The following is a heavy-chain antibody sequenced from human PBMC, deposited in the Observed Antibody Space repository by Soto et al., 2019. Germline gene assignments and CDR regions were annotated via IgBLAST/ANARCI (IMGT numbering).Heavy chain of an antibody. CDR2: IYPADSDT. D-gene: IGHD2-2*01. CDR3: ARLKGYCSSTSCYGYYYYMDV. Sequence: PGESLKISCKASGYSFTTNWIGWVRQMPGKGLEWMGIIYPADSDTRYSPSFQGQVTISADKSIITAYLQWSSLKASDTAMYYCARLKGYCSSTSCYGYYYYMDVWGKGTTVTVSS. J-gene: IGHJ6*03. CDR1: GYSFTTNW. V-gene: IGHV5-51*01.